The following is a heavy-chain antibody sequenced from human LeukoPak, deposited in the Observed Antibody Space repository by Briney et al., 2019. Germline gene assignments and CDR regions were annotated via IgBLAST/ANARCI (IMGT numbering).Heavy chain of an antibody. CDR3: AGQGSRLELRRGYWFDP. J-gene: IGHJ5*02. Sequence: SETLSLTCTVSGGSISSYYWSWIRQPAGKGLEWIGRIYTSGSTNYNPSLKSRVTMSVDTSKNQFSLKLSSMTAADTAVYYCAGQGSRLELRRGYWFDPWGQGTLVTVSS. V-gene: IGHV4-4*07. CDR1: GGSISSYY. D-gene: IGHD1-7*01. CDR2: IYTSGST.